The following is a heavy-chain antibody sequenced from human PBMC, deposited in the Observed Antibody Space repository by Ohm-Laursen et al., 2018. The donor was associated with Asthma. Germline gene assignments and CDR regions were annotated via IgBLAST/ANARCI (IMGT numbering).Heavy chain of an antibody. CDR1: GYTFTGYY. D-gene: IGHD1-1*01. J-gene: IGHJ6*02. Sequence: SSVKVSCKASGYTFTGYYMHWVRQAPGQGLEWMGRINPNSGGTNYAQKFQGRVTMTRDTSISTAYMELSRLGSDDTAVYYCARVGYVATGTGSDYYYGMDVWGQGTTVTVSS. V-gene: IGHV1-2*06. CDR2: INPNSGGT. CDR3: ARVGYVATGTGSDYYYGMDV.